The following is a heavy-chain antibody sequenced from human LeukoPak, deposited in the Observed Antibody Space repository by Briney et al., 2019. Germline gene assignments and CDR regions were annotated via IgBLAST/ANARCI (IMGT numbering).Heavy chain of an antibody. Sequence: PSETLSLTCTVSGDSISSSSYYWGWIRQPPGKGLVGIGNIYYSGNTYYKPSLKSRVTVSIDTSQNQFSLRLRSVTAADTAVYYCARQGPYCRSTTCYVSFGAFDIWGQGTMVTVSS. D-gene: IGHD2-2*01. CDR1: GDSISSSSYY. CDR2: IYYSGNT. J-gene: IGHJ3*02. CDR3: ARQGPYCRSTTCYVSFGAFDI. V-gene: IGHV4-39*01.